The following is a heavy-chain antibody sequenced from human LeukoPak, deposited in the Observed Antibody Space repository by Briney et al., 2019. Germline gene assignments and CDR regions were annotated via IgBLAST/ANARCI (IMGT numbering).Heavy chain of an antibody. CDR2: IKLDGSEK. V-gene: IGHV3-7*03. Sequence: PGGSLRLSCVASGFTFGKYWMSWVRQAPGKGLEWVANIKLDGSEKIYVDSVKGRFTISRDNTKNSLYLQMNSLRAEDTAVFYCARDQYDTWSRRGNFDSWGQGTLVIVSS. J-gene: IGHJ4*02. CDR3: ARDQYDTWSRRGNFDS. D-gene: IGHD3-3*01. CDR1: GFTFGKYW.